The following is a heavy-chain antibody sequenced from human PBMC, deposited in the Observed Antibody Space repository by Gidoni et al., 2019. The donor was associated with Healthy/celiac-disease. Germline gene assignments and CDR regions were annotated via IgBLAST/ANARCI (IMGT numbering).Heavy chain of an antibody. CDR1: GYTFTSYG. CDR3: ARVRMRNGSAKRTKGGGY. Sequence: QVQLVQSGAEVKKPGASVKVSCKASGYTFTSYGISWVRQAPGQGLEWMGWISAYNGNTNYAQKLQGRVTMTTDTSTSTAYMELRSLRSDDTAVYYCARVRMRNGSAKRTKGGGYWGQGTLVTVSS. V-gene: IGHV1-18*01. D-gene: IGHD1-26*01. CDR2: ISAYNGNT. J-gene: IGHJ4*02.